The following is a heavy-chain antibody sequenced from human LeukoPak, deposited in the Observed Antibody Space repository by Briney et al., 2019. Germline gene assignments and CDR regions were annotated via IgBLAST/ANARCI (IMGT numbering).Heavy chain of an antibody. D-gene: IGHD3-22*01. CDR2: ISAYNGNT. CDR3: ARRWVYYDSSGYYYANDY. V-gene: IGHV1-18*01. Sequence: ASVKVSCKASGGTFSSYAISWVRQAPGQGLEWMGWISAYNGNTNYAQKLQGRVTMTTDTSTSTAYMELRSLRSDDTAVYYCARRWVYYDSSGYYYANDYWGQGTLVTVSS. CDR1: GGTFSSYA. J-gene: IGHJ4*02.